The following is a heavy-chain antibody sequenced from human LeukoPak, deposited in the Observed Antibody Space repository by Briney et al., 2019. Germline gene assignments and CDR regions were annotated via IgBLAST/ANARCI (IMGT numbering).Heavy chain of an antibody. V-gene: IGHV1-69*13. D-gene: IGHD2-15*01. J-gene: IGHJ4*02. CDR1: GGTFHSYI. Sequence: SVKVSCKASGGTFHSYIVTWVRQAPGQGLEWMGGIVPIIGTANYAQKFQGRVTITADDSTSTAYMELRSLRSEDTAIYYCARDQRPSCLGGICYSGDYWGQGTLITVTS. CDR3: ARDQRPSCLGGICYSGDY. CDR2: IVPIIGTA.